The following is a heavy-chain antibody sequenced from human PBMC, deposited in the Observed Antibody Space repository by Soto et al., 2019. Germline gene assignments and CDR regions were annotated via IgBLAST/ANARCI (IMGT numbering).Heavy chain of an antibody. D-gene: IGHD5-18*01. CDR1: GYSFTSYW. CDR3: ARQRGYSYERYYYYYYGMHV. V-gene: IGHV5-51*01. CDR2: IYPGDSDT. J-gene: IGHJ6*02. Sequence: PGESLKISCKGSGYSFTSYWIGWVRQMPGKGLEWMAIIYPGDSDTRYSPSFQGQVTISADKSISTAYLQWSSLKASDTAMYYCARQRGYSYERYYYYYYGMHVWGQGTTVTVSS.